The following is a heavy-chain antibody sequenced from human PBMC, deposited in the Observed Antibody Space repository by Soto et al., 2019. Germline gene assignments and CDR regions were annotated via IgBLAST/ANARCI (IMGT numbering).Heavy chain of an antibody. V-gene: IGHV3-48*01. D-gene: IGHD4-17*01. J-gene: IGHJ4*02. Sequence: EVQLVESGGGLVQPGGSLRLSCAASGFTFSSYKMNWVRQAPGKGLEWISYISSSSSTIYYADSVRARFTISRDNARNSLYLQMNSLRAEDTAFYYCARGYDGLDGDLDYWGRGTLVTVSS. CDR1: GFTFSSYK. CDR3: ARGYDGLDGDLDY. CDR2: ISSSSSTI.